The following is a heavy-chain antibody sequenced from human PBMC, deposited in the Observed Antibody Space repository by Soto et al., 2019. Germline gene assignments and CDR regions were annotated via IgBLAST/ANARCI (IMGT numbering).Heavy chain of an antibody. CDR2: IYSGDST. CDR1: GFTVSSNY. J-gene: IGHJ6*02. Sequence: GGSLRLSCAASGFTVSSNYMNWVRQAPGKGLEWVSVIYSGDSTYYADSVKGRFTISRDNSKNTLYLQMNSLRAEDTAVYYCARDLRTLYGMDVWGQATTVTVSS. V-gene: IGHV3-53*01. CDR3: ARDLRTLYGMDV.